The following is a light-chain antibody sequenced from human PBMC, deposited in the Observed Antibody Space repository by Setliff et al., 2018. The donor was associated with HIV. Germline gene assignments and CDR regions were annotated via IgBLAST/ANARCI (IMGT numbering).Light chain of an antibody. CDR3: TSYTSRFTYV. Sequence: QSALAQPASVSGSPGQSLTISCTGTSSDIGGYNYVSWYQQNPGKAPKLMIYEVSNRPSGVSKRFSGSKSGNTAALTISGLQAEDEADYYCTSYTSRFTYVFGTGTKVTVL. CDR2: EVS. J-gene: IGLJ1*01. V-gene: IGLV2-14*01. CDR1: SSDIGGYNY.